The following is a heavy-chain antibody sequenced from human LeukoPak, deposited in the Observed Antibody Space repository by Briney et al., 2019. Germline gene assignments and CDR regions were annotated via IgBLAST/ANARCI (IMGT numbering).Heavy chain of an antibody. Sequence: KSSETLSLTCAVSGGSISSGGYSWSWIRQPPGKGLEWIGYIYHSGSTYYNPSLKSRVTISVDRSKNQFSLKLSSVTAADTAVYYCASATVVGRGLGWFDPWGQGTLVTVSS. J-gene: IGHJ5*02. D-gene: IGHD4-23*01. V-gene: IGHV4-30-2*01. CDR1: GGSISSGGYS. CDR3: ASATVVGRGLGWFDP. CDR2: IYHSGST.